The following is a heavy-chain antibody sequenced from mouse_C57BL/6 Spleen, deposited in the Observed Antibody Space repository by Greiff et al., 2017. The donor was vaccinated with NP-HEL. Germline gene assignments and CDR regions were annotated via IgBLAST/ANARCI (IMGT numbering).Heavy chain of an antibody. D-gene: IGHD2-4*01. CDR2: IHPSDSDT. CDR1: GYTFTSYW. V-gene: IGHV1-74*01. J-gene: IGHJ4*01. CDR3: AIGGDYDAGYAMDY. Sequence: QVQLKQPGAELVKPGASVKVSCKASGYTFTSYWMHWVKQRPGQGLEWIGRIHPSDSDTNYNQKFKGKATLTVDKSSSTAYMQLSSLTSEDSAVYYCAIGGDYDAGYAMDYWGQGTSVTVSS.